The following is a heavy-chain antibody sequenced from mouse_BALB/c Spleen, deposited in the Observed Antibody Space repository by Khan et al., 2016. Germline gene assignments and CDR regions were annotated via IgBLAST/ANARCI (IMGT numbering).Heavy chain of an antibody. J-gene: IGHJ2*01. V-gene: IGHV14-3*02. CDR2: IDPPNDNT. Sequence: EVQLQESGAELVKPGASVKLSCTASGFNIQDTYMHWVRQRPEQGLDWIGRIDPPNDNTKYDPKFQDKATITVDTSSNTAYLQLSSLTYEKTAVYYCDRMYCGYYRGVDTTLTGSS. CDR1: GFNIQDTY. CDR3: DRMYCGYY.